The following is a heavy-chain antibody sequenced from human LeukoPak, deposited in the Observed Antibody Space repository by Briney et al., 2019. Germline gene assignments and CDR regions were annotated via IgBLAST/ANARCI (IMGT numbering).Heavy chain of an antibody. V-gene: IGHV1-69*13. Sequence: GASVKVSCKASGGIFSSYGIGWVRQDRGQGLEWVGGIIPLFGTADYAQKFQGRVTITADESTSTAYMELRSLRSEDTAVYYCARGSWSGYLHNYYMDVWGKGTTVIVSS. CDR1: GGIFSSYG. J-gene: IGHJ6*03. D-gene: IGHD3-3*01. CDR3: ARGSWSGYLHNYYMDV. CDR2: IIPLFGTA.